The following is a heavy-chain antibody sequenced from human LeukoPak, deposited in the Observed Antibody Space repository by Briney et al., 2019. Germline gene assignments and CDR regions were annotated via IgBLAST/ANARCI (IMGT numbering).Heavy chain of an antibody. CDR3: TRYNRDMKDYYNFYYYMDV. V-gene: IGHV3-15*01. Sequence: GGSLRLSCVASGFTFSSAWMNWVRQAPGKGLEWVGRIKSKTDGGTTDYAAPVKGRFTISRDDSKNTLYLQMNSLKTEDTAVYYCTRYNRDMKDYYNFYYYMDVWGKGTTVTISS. CDR2: IKSKTDGGTT. CDR1: GFTFSSAW. J-gene: IGHJ6*03. D-gene: IGHD5-24*01.